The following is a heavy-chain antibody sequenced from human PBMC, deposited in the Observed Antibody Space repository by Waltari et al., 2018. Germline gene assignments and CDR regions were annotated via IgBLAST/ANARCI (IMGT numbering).Heavy chain of an antibody. D-gene: IGHD5-12*01. CDR1: GFPFSSYA. V-gene: IGHV3-30-3*01. CDR3: ARGVDIVATTPHDY. Sequence: QVQLVESGGGVVQPGRSLRLSCAASGFPFSSYAMHWVRQAPGKGLEWVAVISYDGSNKYYADSVKGRFTISRDNSKNTLYLQMNSLRAEDTAVYYCARGVDIVATTPHDYWGQGTLVTVSS. CDR2: ISYDGSNK. J-gene: IGHJ4*02.